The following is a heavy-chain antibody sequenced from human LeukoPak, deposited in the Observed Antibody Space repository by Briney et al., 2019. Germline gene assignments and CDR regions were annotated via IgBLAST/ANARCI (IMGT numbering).Heavy chain of an antibody. J-gene: IGHJ4*02. Sequence: PGGSLRLSCAASGFTFSSYAMSWVRQAPGKGLEWASAISGSGGSTYYADSVKGRFTISRDNSKNTLYLQMNSLRAEDTAVYYCAKSGSSGWYRATYFDYWGQGTLVTVSS. CDR1: GFTFSSYA. V-gene: IGHV3-23*01. CDR2: ISGSGGST. D-gene: IGHD6-19*01. CDR3: AKSGSSGWYRATYFDY.